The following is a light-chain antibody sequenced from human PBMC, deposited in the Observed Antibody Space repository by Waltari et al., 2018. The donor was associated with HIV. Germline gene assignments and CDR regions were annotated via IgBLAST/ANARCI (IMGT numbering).Light chain of an antibody. CDR2: EVT. CDR3: NSYTISSTLGV. CDR1: SSDHGGYNY. J-gene: IGLJ3*02. V-gene: IGLV2-14*01. Sequence: QSALTQPASVSGSPGQSMTIPRPGTSSDHGGYNYVSWYQQHPGKAPKLMIYEVTNRPSGVSNRFSGSKSGNTASPTISGLQAEDEADYYCNSYTISSTLGVFGGGTKLTVL.